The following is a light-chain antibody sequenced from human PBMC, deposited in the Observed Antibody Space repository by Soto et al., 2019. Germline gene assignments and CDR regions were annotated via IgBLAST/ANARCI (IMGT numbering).Light chain of an antibody. CDR2: AAS. CDR3: RQSYTTPYT. J-gene: IGKJ2*01. CDR1: QSISNF. V-gene: IGKV1-39*01. Sequence: DIQMTQSPSSLSASVGDRVTITCRASQSISNFLNWYQQKPGKAPELLIYAASSLHSGVPSRFSGSGSGTNFTLTISSQQPEDFATYSCRQSYTTPYTFGQGTKLEIK.